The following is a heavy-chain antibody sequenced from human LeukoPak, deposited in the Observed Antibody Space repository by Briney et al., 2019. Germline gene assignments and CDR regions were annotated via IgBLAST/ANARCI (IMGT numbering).Heavy chain of an antibody. CDR3: ARDQGAFDI. J-gene: IGHJ3*02. Sequence: GGSLRLSCAASGFTFSTYEMNWVRQAPGKGLEWVSYISSSGSTIYYADSVKGRFTISRDNAKNSLYLQMISLRAEDTAVYYCARDQGAFDIWGQGTVVTVSS. V-gene: IGHV3-48*03. CDR1: GFTFSTYE. CDR2: ISSSGSTI.